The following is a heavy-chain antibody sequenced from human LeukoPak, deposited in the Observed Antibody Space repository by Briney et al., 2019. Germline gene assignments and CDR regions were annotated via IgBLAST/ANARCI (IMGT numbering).Heavy chain of an antibody. CDR1: GFTFSSYA. J-gene: IGHJ4*02. CDR2: IGGSGGST. D-gene: IGHD2-15*01. Sequence: PGGSLRLSCAASGFTFSSYAMSWVRQAPGKGLEWVSAIGGSGGSTYYADSVKGRFTISRDNSKNTLYLQMNSLRAEDTAVYYCAKKRYSDVVVVAAPYFDYWGQGTLVTVSS. V-gene: IGHV3-23*01. CDR3: AKKRYSDVVVVAAPYFDY.